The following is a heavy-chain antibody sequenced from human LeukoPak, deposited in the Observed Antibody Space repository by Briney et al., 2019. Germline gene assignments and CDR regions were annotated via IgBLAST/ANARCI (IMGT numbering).Heavy chain of an antibody. Sequence: GGSLRLSCAASGFTFSNYGMHWVRQAPGRGLEWVAFIRYDGTYKYYADSVKGRFTISRDNSKNTLYLQMNSLGAGDTAVYYCAKDDPYSSSWTVKYFDYWGQGTLVTVSS. CDR1: GFTFSNYG. D-gene: IGHD6-13*01. J-gene: IGHJ4*02. V-gene: IGHV3-30*02. CDR2: IRYDGTYK. CDR3: AKDDPYSSSWTVKYFDY.